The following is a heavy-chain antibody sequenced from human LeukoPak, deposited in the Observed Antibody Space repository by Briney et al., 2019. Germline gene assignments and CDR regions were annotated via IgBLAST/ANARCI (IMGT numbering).Heavy chain of an antibody. D-gene: IGHD5-12*01. CDR1: GGSISSGGYY. CDR2: IYYSGST. J-gene: IGHJ5*02. V-gene: IGHV4-31*03. CDR3: ARVSSGYDRPNWFDP. Sequence: SETLSLTCTVSGGSISSGGYYWSWIRQHPGMGLEWIGYIYYSGSTYYNPSLKSRVTISVDTSKNQFSLKLSSVTAADTAVYYCARVSSGYDRPNWFDPWGQGTLVTVSS.